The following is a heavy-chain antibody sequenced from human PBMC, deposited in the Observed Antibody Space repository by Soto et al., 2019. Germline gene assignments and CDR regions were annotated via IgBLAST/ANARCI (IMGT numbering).Heavy chain of an antibody. D-gene: IGHD6-6*01. CDR2: IIPIFGTA. V-gene: IGHV1-69*01. CDR1: GGTFSSYA. J-gene: IGHJ6*02. Sequence: QVQLVQSGAEVKKPGSSVKVSCKASGGTFSSYAISWVRQAPGQGLEWRGGIIPIFGTANYAQKFQGRVTITADESTSTAYRELSSLRSEDTAVYYCARAPYSSSPGYYYYGMDVWGQGTTVTVSS. CDR3: ARAPYSSSPGYYYYGMDV.